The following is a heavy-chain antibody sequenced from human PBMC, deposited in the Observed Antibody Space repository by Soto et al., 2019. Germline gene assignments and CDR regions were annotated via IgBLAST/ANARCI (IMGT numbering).Heavy chain of an antibody. Sequence: ASVKVSCKASGYTFTSYDINWVRHATGQGLEWMGWMNPNSGNTGYAQKFQGRVTMTRNTSISTAYMELSSLRSEDTAVYYCARGGYSSSWYPYYYYYMDVWGKGTTVTVSS. D-gene: IGHD6-13*01. J-gene: IGHJ6*03. CDR3: ARGGYSSSWYPYYYYYMDV. V-gene: IGHV1-8*01. CDR2: MNPNSGNT. CDR1: GYTFTSYD.